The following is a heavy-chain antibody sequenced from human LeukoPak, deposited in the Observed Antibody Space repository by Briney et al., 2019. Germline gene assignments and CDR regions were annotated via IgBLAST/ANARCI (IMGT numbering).Heavy chain of an antibody. CDR1: RFTFSSYA. CDR2: IGGSGGTT. D-gene: IGHD1-26*01. Sequence: GGSLRLSCAASRFTFSSYAMSWVRQAPGKGLEWVSSIGGSGGTTYYAESVKGRITISRDNSKNTLYLQMNSLRAEDTAIYYCAKALGGSGSYRNWFDPWGQGTLVTVSS. CDR3: AKALGGSGSYRNWFDP. V-gene: IGHV3-23*01. J-gene: IGHJ5*02.